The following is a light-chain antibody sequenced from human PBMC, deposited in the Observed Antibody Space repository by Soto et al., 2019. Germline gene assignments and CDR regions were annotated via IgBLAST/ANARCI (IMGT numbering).Light chain of an antibody. V-gene: IGKV1-27*01. CDR1: RGISNY. CDR3: QKYNSAPRT. CDR2: AAS. Sequence: DIKMNQSPSSLSASVGDRVSITCRASRGISNYLACYQQKPGTVPKLLISAASTLQSGAPSRFSGSGSATDFTLTINGLQPEDVATYYCQKYNSAPRTFGQGTKVDIK. J-gene: IGKJ1*01.